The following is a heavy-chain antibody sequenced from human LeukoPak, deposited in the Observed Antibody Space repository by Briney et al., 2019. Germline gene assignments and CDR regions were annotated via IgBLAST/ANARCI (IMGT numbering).Heavy chain of an antibody. V-gene: IGHV4-38-2*01. CDR2: IYYSGST. D-gene: IGHD6-13*01. CDR3: ARHRQQLVDY. J-gene: IGHJ4*02. CDR1: GYSISSGYY. Sequence: NPSETLSLSCAVSGYSISSGYYWGWIRQPPGKGLEWIGSIYYSGSTYYNPSLKSRVTISIDTSKNQFSLKLSSVTAADTAVYYCARHRQQLVDYWGQATLVTVSS.